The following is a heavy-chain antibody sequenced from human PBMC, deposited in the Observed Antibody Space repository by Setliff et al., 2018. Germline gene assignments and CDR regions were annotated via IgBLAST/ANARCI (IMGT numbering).Heavy chain of an antibody. Sequence: GASVKVSCKASGYTFTTYYMHWVRQAPGQGLEWMGVINPSDGSTTYAQKFQGRVKMTRDTSTNTVYMQLSSLRSEDTAVYYCARSYQGVDDFWSGYFQTDYYYYMDVWGKGTTVTVSS. V-gene: IGHV1-46*01. CDR1: GYTFTTYY. CDR3: ARSYQGVDDFWSGYFQTDYYYYMDV. CDR2: INPSDGST. D-gene: IGHD3-3*01. J-gene: IGHJ6*03.